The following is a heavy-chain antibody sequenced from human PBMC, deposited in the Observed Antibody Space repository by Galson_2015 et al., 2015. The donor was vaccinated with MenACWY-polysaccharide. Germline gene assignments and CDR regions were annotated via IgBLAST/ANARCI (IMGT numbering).Heavy chain of an antibody. Sequence: SLRLSCAASGFTFSGSAMHWVRQASGKGLEWVGRIRSKANSYATAYAASVKGRFTISRDDSKNTAYLQMNSLKTEDTAVYYCTRYMAAGPAPGENGGQGTLVTVSS. J-gene: IGHJ4*02. D-gene: IGHD6-13*01. V-gene: IGHV3-73*01. CDR1: GFTFSGSA. CDR2: IRSKANSYAT. CDR3: TRYMAAGPAPGEN.